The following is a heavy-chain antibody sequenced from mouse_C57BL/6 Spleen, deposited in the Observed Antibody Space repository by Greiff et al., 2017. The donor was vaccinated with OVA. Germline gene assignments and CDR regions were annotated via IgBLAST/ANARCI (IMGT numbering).Heavy chain of an antibody. CDR2: ISSGSSTI. J-gene: IGHJ3*01. Sequence: DVKLVESGGGLVKPGGSLKLSCAASGFTFSDYGMHWVRQAPEKGLEWVAYISSGSSTIYYADTVKGRFTISRDNAKNTLFLQMTSLRSEDTAMYYCARRDYGQVADWGQGTLVTVSA. D-gene: IGHD1-1*01. V-gene: IGHV5-17*01. CDR1: GFTFSDYG. CDR3: ARRDYGQVAD.